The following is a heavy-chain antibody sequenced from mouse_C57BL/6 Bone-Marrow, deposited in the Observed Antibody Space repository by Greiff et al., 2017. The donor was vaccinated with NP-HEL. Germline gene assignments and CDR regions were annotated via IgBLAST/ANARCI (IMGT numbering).Heavy chain of an antibody. J-gene: IGHJ3*01. D-gene: IGHD1-1*01. Sequence: VQLQQSGAELARPGASVKMSCKASGYTFTSYTMHWVKQRPGQGLEWIGYINPSSGYTKYNQKFKDKATLTADKSSSTAYMQLSSLTSEDSAVYYCARSRDYYGSSYEAWFAYWGQGTLVTVSA. CDR2: INPSSGYT. CDR1: GYTFTSYT. CDR3: ARSRDYYGSSYEAWFAY. V-gene: IGHV1-4*01.